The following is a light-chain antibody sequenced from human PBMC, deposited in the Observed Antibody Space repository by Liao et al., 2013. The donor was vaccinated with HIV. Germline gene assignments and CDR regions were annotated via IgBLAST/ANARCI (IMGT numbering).Light chain of an antibody. CDR3: QAWDSSTVV. CDR2: YDS. Sequence: SYVLTQPPSLSVAPGKTATITCGGDNIGTKSVHWYQQKPGQAPLVVIYYDSDRPSGIPERFSGSNSGNTATLTISGVEAGDEADYYCQAWDSSTVVFGGGTKLTVL. CDR1: NIGTKS. V-gene: IGLV3-21*01. J-gene: IGLJ3*02.